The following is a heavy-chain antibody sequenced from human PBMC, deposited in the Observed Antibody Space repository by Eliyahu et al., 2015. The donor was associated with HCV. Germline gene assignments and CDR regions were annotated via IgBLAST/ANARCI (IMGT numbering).Heavy chain of an antibody. CDR2: IFSNDEK. Sequence: QVTLKESGPVLVKPTEPLTLTCSVSAFAXXXARTGXSWIRQPPGXALEWLAHIFSNDEKSYSTSLKSRLTISKDTSNSQVVLNMTNMDPADTATYYCAWIRDGYNWGYYYFGVEVGGQGATVTVSS. J-gene: IGHJ6*02. CDR1: AFAXXXARTG. V-gene: IGHV2-26*01. CDR3: AWIRDGYNWGYYYFGVEV. D-gene: IGHD5-24*01.